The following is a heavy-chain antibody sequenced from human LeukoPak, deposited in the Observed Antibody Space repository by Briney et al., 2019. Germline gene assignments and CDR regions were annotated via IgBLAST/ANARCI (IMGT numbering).Heavy chain of an antibody. V-gene: IGHV1-18*01. CDR1: GYSFTSYG. Sequence: ASVKVSCKASGYSFTSYGISWVRQAPGQGLEWMGWISAYNGDTNYAQKLQGRVTMTTDTSTSTAYMELRSLRSDDTAVYYCARDMGGHYYASSGYTKFDYWGQGTLVTVSS. D-gene: IGHD3-22*01. J-gene: IGHJ4*02. CDR2: ISAYNGDT. CDR3: ARDMGGHYYASSGYTKFDY.